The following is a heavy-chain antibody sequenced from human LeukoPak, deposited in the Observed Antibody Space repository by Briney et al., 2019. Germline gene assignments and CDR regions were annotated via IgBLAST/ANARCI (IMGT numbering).Heavy chain of an antibody. CDR3: AKDEGNYDFWSGYYFFDY. D-gene: IGHD3-3*01. V-gene: IGHV3-21*01. Sequence: GGSLRLSCAASGFTFSTCGMHWVRQAPGKGLEWVSSITSSNNYIYYADSMKGRFTISRDNAKNSLYLQMNSLRAEDTAVYYCAKDEGNYDFWSGYYFFDYWGQGTLVTVSS. J-gene: IGHJ4*02. CDR2: ITSSNNYI. CDR1: GFTFSTCG.